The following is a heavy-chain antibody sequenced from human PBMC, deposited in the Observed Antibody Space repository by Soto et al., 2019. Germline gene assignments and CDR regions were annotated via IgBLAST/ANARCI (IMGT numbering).Heavy chain of an antibody. V-gene: IGHV4-4*02. CDR1: GGSISTSNW. J-gene: IGHJ4*02. D-gene: IGHD1-26*01. CDR3: AKSGSYAFDY. Sequence: QVQLQESGPGLVKPSGTLSLTCAVSGGSISTSNWWSWVRQPPGKGLEWIGEIYHSGSTNYNPSLKGRVPIPVDKSKNQFSLKVSSVTAADTAVYYCAKSGSYAFDYWGQGTLVTVSS. CDR2: IYHSGST.